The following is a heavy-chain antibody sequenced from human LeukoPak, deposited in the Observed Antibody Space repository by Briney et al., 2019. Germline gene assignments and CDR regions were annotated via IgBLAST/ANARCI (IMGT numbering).Heavy chain of an antibody. CDR2: IYSGGST. V-gene: IGHV3-53*01. D-gene: IGHD3-3*01. CDR1: GFTVSSNY. J-gene: IGHJ6*02. CDR3: AKAHPDSRPIFGVVITPAGGMDV. Sequence: GGSLRLSCAASGFTVSSNYMSWVRQAPGKGLEWVSVIYSGGSTYYADSVKGRFTISRDNSKNTLYLQMNSLRAEDTAVYYCAKAHPDSRPIFGVVITPAGGMDVWGQGTTVTVSS.